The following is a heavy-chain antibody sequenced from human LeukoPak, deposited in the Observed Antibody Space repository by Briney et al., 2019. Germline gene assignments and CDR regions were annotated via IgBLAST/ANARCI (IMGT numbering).Heavy chain of an antibody. V-gene: IGHV3-66*01. CDR1: GITVSSNY. CDR2: IYSDSSR. Sequence: GGSLRLSCAASGITVSSNYMNWVRQAPGKGLEWVSIIYSDSSRYYAGSVKGRFSISRDNSKNTLFLQMSGLGAEDTAVYYCASGSSPDNHAFDIWGQGTMVTVSS. D-gene: IGHD6-13*01. CDR3: ASGSSPDNHAFDI. J-gene: IGHJ3*02.